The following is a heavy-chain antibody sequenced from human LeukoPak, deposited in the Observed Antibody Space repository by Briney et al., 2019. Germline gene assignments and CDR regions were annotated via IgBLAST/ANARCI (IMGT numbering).Heavy chain of an antibody. J-gene: IGHJ4*02. CDR2: ISSSSSYI. Sequence: PGGSLRLSCAASGFTFSSYSMNWVRQAPGKGLEWVSSISSSSSYIYYADSVKGRFTISRDNAKNSLYLQMNSLRAEDTAVYYCAGEGMYYYDSSGYVSEYYFDYWGQGTLVTVSS. CDR3: AGEGMYYYDSSGYVSEYYFDY. V-gene: IGHV3-21*01. D-gene: IGHD3-22*01. CDR1: GFTFSSYS.